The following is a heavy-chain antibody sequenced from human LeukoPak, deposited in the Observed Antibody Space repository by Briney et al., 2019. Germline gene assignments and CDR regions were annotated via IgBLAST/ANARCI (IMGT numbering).Heavy chain of an antibody. J-gene: IGHJ3*02. CDR2: ISSSSSYI. D-gene: IGHD2-8*01. CDR1: GFTFSSYS. CDR3: ARGPYCTNGVCYHDAFDI. Sequence: GGSLRLSCAASGFTFSSYSMNWVRQAPGKGLEWVSSISSSSSYIYYADSVKGRFTISRDNAKNSLYLQMNSLRAEDTAVYYCARGPYCTNGVCYHDAFDIWGQGTMVTVSS. V-gene: IGHV3-21*01.